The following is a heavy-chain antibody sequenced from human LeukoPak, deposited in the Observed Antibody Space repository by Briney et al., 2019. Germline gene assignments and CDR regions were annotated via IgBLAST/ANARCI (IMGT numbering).Heavy chain of an antibody. J-gene: IGHJ4*02. CDR3: ARGQRAGNLAARAFDN. CDR2: IDHSGST. D-gene: IGHD3-10*01. Sequence: SETLSLTCAVYDGLFRDYYWSWIRQPPGKGLEWIAEIDHSGSTNYNPTLKSRVTLSVDWSKNQFSLKVSSVTAADTAVYYCARGQRAGNLAARAFDNWGPGTPVTVS. V-gene: IGHV4-34*01. CDR1: DGLFRDYY.